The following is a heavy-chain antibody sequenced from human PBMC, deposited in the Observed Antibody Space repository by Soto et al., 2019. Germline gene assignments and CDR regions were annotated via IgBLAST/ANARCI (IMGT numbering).Heavy chain of an antibody. Sequence: GASVKVSCKASGGTFSSYAISWVRQAPGEGLEWMGGIIPIFGTANYAQKFQGRVTITADESTSTAYMALSSLRSEDTAVYNCARLYYDSSGYYRRIDDYWGQGTLVTVSS. D-gene: IGHD3-22*01. CDR1: GGTFSSYA. V-gene: IGHV1-69*13. CDR2: IIPIFGTA. CDR3: ARLYYDSSGYYRRIDDY. J-gene: IGHJ4*02.